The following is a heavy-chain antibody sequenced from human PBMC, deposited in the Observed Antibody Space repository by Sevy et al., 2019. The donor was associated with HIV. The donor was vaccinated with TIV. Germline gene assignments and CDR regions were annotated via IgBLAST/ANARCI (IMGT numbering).Heavy chain of an antibody. CDR1: GFTFSDHS. V-gene: IGHV3-72*01. J-gene: IGHJ4*02. D-gene: IGHD6-13*01. CDR2: IRNKADSYTT. CDR3: ATHAGIAAAGRVFDY. Sequence: GGSLRLSCAASGFTFSDHSMEWVRQAPGKGLEWVGHIRNKADSYTTEYAASVKGRFTISRDDSKNSLYLLMNSLKTEDTAVYYCATHAGIAAAGRVFDYWGQGTLVTVSS.